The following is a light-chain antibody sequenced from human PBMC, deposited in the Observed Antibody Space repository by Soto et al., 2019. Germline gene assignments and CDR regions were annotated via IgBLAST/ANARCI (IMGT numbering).Light chain of an antibody. V-gene: IGKV3-15*01. CDR2: GAS. CDR1: QTVSTN. CDR3: QQSNDWHIWT. J-gene: IGKJ1*01. Sequence: EIVLTHSPGTLSLSPGERATLSCRASQTVSTNLAWYQQRPGQAPRLLIYGASTRATGIPVRFSGSGSGTELTLTISSLQSEDFAVYSCQQSNDWHIWTFGQGTKV.